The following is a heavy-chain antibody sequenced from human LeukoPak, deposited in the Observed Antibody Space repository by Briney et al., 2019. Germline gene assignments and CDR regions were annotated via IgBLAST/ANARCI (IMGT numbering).Heavy chain of an antibody. CDR3: AREGTSGYDSDAFDI. CDR2: IIPILGIA. D-gene: IGHD5-12*01. J-gene: IGHJ3*02. Sequence: ASVKVSCKASGGTFSSYAISWVRQAPGQGLEWMGRIIPILGIANYAQKFQGRVTITADKSTSTAYMELSSLRSEDTAVYYCAREGTSGYDSDAFDIWGQGTMVTVSS. V-gene: IGHV1-69*04. CDR1: GGTFSSYA.